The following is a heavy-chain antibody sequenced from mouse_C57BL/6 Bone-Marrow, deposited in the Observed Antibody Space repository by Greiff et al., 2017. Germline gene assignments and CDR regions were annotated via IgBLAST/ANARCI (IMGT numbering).Heavy chain of an antibody. CDR2: INPSNGGP. CDR3: ARVATDWYFDV. Sequence: QVQLQQPGTELVKPGASVKLSCKASGYTFTSYWMHWVKQRPGQGLEWIGNINPSNGGPNYNEKFMSKATLTVDKASSTAYMQLSSLTSEDSAVYYCARVATDWYFDVWGTGTTVTVAS. J-gene: IGHJ1*03. D-gene: IGHD1-1*01. V-gene: IGHV1-53*01. CDR1: GYTFTSYW.